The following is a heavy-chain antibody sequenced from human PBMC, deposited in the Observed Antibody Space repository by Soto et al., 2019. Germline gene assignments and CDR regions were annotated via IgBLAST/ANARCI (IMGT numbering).Heavy chain of an antibody. CDR2: INPSGGST. CDR3: ARDPVIAAAGTPFDY. CDR1: GYTFTSYY. V-gene: IGHV1-46*01. J-gene: IGHJ4*02. Sequence: ASVKVSCKASGYTFTSYYMHWVRQAPGQGLEWMGIINPSGGSTSYAQKFQGRVTMTRNTSTSTVYMELSSLRSEDTAVYYCARDPVIAAAGTPFDYWGQGTLVTVSS. D-gene: IGHD6-13*01.